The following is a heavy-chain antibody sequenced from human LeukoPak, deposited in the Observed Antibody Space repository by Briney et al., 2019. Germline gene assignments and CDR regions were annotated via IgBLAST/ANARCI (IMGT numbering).Heavy chain of an antibody. CDR2: ISAYNGNT. J-gene: IGHJ4*02. V-gene: IGHV1-18*01. CDR3: ARDRISSGWQDY. D-gene: IGHD6-19*01. Sequence: ASVKVSCKASGYSFNRYGFNWVRQAPGQGLEWMGWISAYNGNTNYAQKLQGRVTMTTDTSTSTAYMELRSLRSDDTAVYYCARDRISSGWQDYWGQGTLVTVSS. CDR1: GYSFNRYG.